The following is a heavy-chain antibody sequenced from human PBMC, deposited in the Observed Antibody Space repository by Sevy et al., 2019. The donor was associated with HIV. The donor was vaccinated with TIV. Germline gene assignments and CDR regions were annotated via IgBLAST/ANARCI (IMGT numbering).Heavy chain of an antibody. CDR1: SYTFSNYG. D-gene: IGHD6-13*01. CDR3: ARGYSSTYYGSVDY. J-gene: IGHJ4*02. Sequence: ASVKVSCKASSYTFSNYGITWVRQAPGQGLEWVGWISGFNGNTKYAQKFQGRVTVTTDTSTTTVYMELRSLRSHDTAVYYCARGYSSTYYGSVDYWGQGTLVTVSS. V-gene: IGHV1-18*01. CDR2: ISGFNGNT.